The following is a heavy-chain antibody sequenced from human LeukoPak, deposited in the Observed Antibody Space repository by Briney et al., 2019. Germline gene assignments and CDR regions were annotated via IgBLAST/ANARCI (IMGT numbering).Heavy chain of an antibody. J-gene: IGHJ3*02. CDR2: ISAYSGNT. Sequence: ASVKVSCKASGYTFTSYGISWVRQAPGQGLEWMGWISAYSGNTNYARKFQGRVAMTSDMSTSTVHMELSSLRSDDTAVYYCAREIRGETYYYDSSGYDAFDIWGQGTMVTVSS. CDR1: GYTFTSYG. CDR3: AREIRGETYYYDSSGYDAFDI. D-gene: IGHD3-22*01. V-gene: IGHV1-18*01.